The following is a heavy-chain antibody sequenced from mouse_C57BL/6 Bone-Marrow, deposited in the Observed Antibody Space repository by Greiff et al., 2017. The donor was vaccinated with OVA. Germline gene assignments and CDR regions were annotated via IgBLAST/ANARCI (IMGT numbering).Heavy chain of an antibody. D-gene: IGHD1-1*01. J-gene: IGHJ1*03. Sequence: EVQLQQSGPVLVKPGASVKMSCKASGYTFTDYYMNWVKQSHGKSLEWIGVINPYNGGTSYNQKFKGKATLTVDKSSSTAYMELNSLTSEDSAVYYCARSVHYYGSSYWYFDVWGTGTTVTVSS. CDR1: GYTFTDYY. CDR2: INPYNGGT. CDR3: ARSVHYYGSSYWYFDV. V-gene: IGHV1-19*01.